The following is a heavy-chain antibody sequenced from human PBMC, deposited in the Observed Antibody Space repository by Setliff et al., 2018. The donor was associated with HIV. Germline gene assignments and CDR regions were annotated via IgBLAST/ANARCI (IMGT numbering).Heavy chain of an antibody. CDR2: ISHTGST. V-gene: IGHV4-34*01. CDR3: ARDKRYRFPFDS. Sequence: SETLSLTCAVYGGSFSAYYWSWIRQSPEMGLEWIAEISHTGSTKYNPSLGSRVTISLATSKNQFSLSLRSLSAADTAVYYCARDKRYRFPFDSSGQGTLVTVSS. D-gene: IGHD2-2*02. J-gene: IGHJ4*02. CDR1: GGSFSAYY.